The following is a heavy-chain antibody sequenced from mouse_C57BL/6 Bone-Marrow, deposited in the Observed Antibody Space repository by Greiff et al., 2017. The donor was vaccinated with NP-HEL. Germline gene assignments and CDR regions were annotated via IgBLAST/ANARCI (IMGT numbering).Heavy chain of an antibody. Sequence: QVQLQQSGAELVRPGASVTLSCKASGYTFTDYEMHWVKQTPVHGLEWIGAIDPETGGTAYNQKFKGKAILTADKSSSTAYMELRSLTSEDSAVYYCTKAYYSNPYWYFDVWGTGTTVTVSS. D-gene: IGHD2-5*01. V-gene: IGHV1-15*01. CDR1: GYTFTDYE. CDR3: TKAYYSNPYWYFDV. CDR2: IDPETGGT. J-gene: IGHJ1*03.